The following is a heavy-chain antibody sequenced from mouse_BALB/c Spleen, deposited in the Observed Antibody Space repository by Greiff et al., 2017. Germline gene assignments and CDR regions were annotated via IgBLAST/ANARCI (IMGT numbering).Heavy chain of an antibody. V-gene: IGHV2-2*02. D-gene: IGHD1-1*01. CDR3: ARYGISTYWYFDV. CDR2: IWSGGST. CDR1: GFSLTSYG. J-gene: IGHJ1*01. Sequence: QVQLKESGPGLVQPSQSLSITCTVSGFSLTSYGVHWVRQSPGKGLEWLGVIWSGGSTDYNAAFISRLSISKDNSKSQVFFKMNSLQANDTAIYYCARYGISTYWYFDVWGAGTTVTVSS.